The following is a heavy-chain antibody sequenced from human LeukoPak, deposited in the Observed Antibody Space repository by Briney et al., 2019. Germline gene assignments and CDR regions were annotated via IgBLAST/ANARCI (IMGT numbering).Heavy chain of an antibody. V-gene: IGHV1-46*01. CDR2: INPSGGST. Sequence: GASVKVSCKASGYTFTSYYMHWVRQAPGQGLEWIGIINPSGGSTSYAQIFQGRVTMTRDTSTSTVYMELSSLRSEDTAVYYCARGRLPYCGGDCFSGYFDYWGQGALVTVSS. D-gene: IGHD2-21*02. CDR3: ARGRLPYCGGDCFSGYFDY. CDR1: GYTFTSYY. J-gene: IGHJ4*02.